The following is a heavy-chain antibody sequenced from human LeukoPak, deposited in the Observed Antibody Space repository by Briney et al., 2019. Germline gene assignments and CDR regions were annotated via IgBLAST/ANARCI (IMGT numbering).Heavy chain of an antibody. V-gene: IGHV1-2*02. D-gene: IGHD5-18*01. J-gene: IGHJ4*02. CDR2: INPNSGGT. Sequence: WASVKVSCKASGYTFTGYYMHWVRQAPGQGLEWMGWINPNSGGTNYAQKFQGRVTMTRDTSISTAYMELSRLRSDDTAVYYCAREGYGYGEIFDYWGQGTLVTVSS. CDR1: GYTFTGYY. CDR3: AREGYGYGEIFDY.